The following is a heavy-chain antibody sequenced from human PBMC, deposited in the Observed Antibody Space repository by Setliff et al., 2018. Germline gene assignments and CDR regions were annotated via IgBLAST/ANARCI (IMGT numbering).Heavy chain of an antibody. CDR3: AGDRLTSARYWTSDY. Sequence: GGSLRLSCETSGFPLYTYDMNWVRQAPGKALEWISFISHGGATKYYADSVKGRFTISRDNAKNSVFLDMNSLRVDDTATYYCAGDRLTSARYWTSDYWGQGTLVTVSS. CDR1: GFPLYTYD. J-gene: IGHJ4*02. D-gene: IGHD2-8*02. V-gene: IGHV3-48*01. CDR2: ISHGGATK.